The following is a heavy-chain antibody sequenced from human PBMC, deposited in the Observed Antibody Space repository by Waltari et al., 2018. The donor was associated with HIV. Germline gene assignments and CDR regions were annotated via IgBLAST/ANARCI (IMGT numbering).Heavy chain of an antibody. Sequence: EVQLVQSGAEVKKPGESLKISCKGSGYSFTSYWIGWVRQMPGKGLAWMGIIYPGDSDTRYSPSFQGQVTISADKSISTAYLQWSSLKASDTAMYYCARSVHQQLPAAISVGGGGNWFDPWGQGTLVTVSS. CDR1: GYSFTSYW. V-gene: IGHV5-51*01. D-gene: IGHD2-2*01. CDR3: ARSVHQQLPAAISVGGGGNWFDP. CDR2: IYPGDSDT. J-gene: IGHJ5*02.